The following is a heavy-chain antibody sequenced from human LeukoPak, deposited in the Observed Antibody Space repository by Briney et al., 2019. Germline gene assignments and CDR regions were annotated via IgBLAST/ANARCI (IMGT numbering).Heavy chain of an antibody. CDR3: ARGGYWCFDS. V-gene: IGHV3-7*05. J-gene: IGHJ5*01. CDR2: INEDGSEK. Sequence: GGSLRLSCAASEFTFSDAWLSWVRQAPGKGPEWVASINEDGSEKYYVDSVKGRFTTSRDNAQNSLYLQMNNLRAEDTAVYYCARGGYWCFDSWGQGTLVTVSS. D-gene: IGHD2-8*02. CDR1: EFTFSDAW.